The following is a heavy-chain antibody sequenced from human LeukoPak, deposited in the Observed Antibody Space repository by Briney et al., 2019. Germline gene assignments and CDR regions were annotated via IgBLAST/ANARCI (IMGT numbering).Heavy chain of an antibody. V-gene: IGHV6-1*01. J-gene: IGHJ6*02. CDR2: TYYRSKWYN. Sequence: SQTLSLTCAISGDSVSSNSAAWNWIRQSPSRGLEWLGRTYYRSKWYNDYAVSVKSRITINPDTSKNQFSLQLNSVTPEDTAVYYCAREGIAVAGTWFYYYYYGMDVWGQGTTVTVYS. CDR1: GDSVSSNSAA. D-gene: IGHD6-19*01. CDR3: AREGIAVAGTWFYYYYYGMDV.